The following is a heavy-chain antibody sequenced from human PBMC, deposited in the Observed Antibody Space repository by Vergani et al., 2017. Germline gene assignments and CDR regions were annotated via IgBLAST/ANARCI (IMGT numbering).Heavy chain of an antibody. V-gene: IGHV4-59*11. D-gene: IGHD6-19*01. Sequence: QVQLQESGPGLVKSSETLSLTCSVSFDSIRNLYFNSIRQPPGKGLEWIGSIHYSENTNYNPSLKTRVTISVDTSKNQFSLTLTSVTAADTAVYYCASDTHSGQRADRWGQGILVTVTS. CDR2: IHYSENT. J-gene: IGHJ5*02. CDR3: ASDTHSGQRADR. CDR1: FDSIRNLY.